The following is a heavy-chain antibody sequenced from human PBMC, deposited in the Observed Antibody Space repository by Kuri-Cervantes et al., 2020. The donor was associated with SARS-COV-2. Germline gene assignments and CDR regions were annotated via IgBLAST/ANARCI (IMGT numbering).Heavy chain of an antibody. CDR1: GYIFSNYG. J-gene: IGHJ3*02. D-gene: IGHD3-3*01. Sequence: ASAMVFCKASGYIFSNYGISWVRQAPGQGLEWMGWISAYNGNTNYAQKLQGRVTITTDTSTSTAYLELRNLRSDETAVYYCARDGYDFWSDSFFDIWGQGTMVTVSS. CDR3: ARDGYDFWSDSFFDI. CDR2: ISAYNGNT. V-gene: IGHV1-18*01.